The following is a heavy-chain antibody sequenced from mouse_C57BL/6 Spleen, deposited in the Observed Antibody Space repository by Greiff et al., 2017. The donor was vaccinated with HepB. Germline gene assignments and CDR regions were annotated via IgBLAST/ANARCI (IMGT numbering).Heavy chain of an antibody. D-gene: IGHD2-1*01. CDR3: TRYGNWYFDV. CDR1: GYTFTDYE. CDR2: IDPETGGT. J-gene: IGHJ1*03. V-gene: IGHV1-15*01. Sequence: VQLQQSGAELVRPGASVTLSCKASGYTFTDYEMHWVKQTPVHGLEWIGAIDPETGGTAYNQKFKGKAILTADKSSSTAYMELRSLTSEDSAVYYWTRYGNWYFDVWGTGTTVTVSS.